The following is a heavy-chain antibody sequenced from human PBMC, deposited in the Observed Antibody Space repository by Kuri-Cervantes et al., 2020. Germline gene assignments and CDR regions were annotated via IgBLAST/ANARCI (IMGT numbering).Heavy chain of an antibody. CDR1: GFTFSNSD. D-gene: IGHD3-10*01. CDR2: ISSSSSYI. CDR3: ARVVGRITMVRGVLPYYFDY. J-gene: IGHJ4*02. V-gene: IGHV3-21*04. Sequence: GESLKISCAASGFTFSNSDMNWVRQAPGKGLEWVSSISSSSSYIYYADSVKGRFTISRDNAKNSLYLQMNSLRAEDTAVYYCARVVGRITMVRGVLPYYFDYWGQGTLVTVSS.